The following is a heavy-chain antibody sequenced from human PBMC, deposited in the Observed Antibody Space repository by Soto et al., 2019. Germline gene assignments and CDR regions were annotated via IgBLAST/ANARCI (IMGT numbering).Heavy chain of an antibody. Sequence: GGSLRLSCAASGFTFSDYYMSWIRQAPGKGLEWVSYISSSSSYTNYADSVKGRFTISRDNAKNSLYLQMNSLRAEDTAVYYCARHKPSIVVVPYYYYGMDVWGQGTTVTVSS. J-gene: IGHJ6*02. CDR3: ARHKPSIVVVPYYYYGMDV. CDR1: GFTFSDYY. V-gene: IGHV3-11*06. D-gene: IGHD2-2*01. CDR2: ISSSSSYT.